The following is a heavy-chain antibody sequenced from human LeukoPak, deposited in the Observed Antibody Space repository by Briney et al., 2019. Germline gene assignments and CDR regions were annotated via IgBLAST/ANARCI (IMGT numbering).Heavy chain of an antibody. D-gene: IGHD6-13*01. CDR2: INPNSGGT. J-gene: IGHJ4*02. V-gene: IGHV1-2*06. CDR3: ARRIAAAGHFDY. CDR1: GYTFTSYG. Sequence: ASVNVSCKASGYTFTSYGISWVRQAPGQGLEWMGRINPNSGGTNYAQKFQGRVTMTRDTSISTAYMELSSLRSDDTAVFYCARRIAAAGHFDYWGQGTLVTVSS.